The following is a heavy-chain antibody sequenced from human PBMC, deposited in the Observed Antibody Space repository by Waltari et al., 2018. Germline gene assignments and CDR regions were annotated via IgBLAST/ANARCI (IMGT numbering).Heavy chain of an antibody. CDR1: GFSDYT. D-gene: IGHD2-15*01. CDR2: IINSGDMT. J-gene: IGHJ4*02. CDR3: ASAPRPMVSAPFDY. Sequence: EVQLVESGGGLVQPGGSLRLSCSGFGFSDYTMAWVRQAPGKGVVWVSGIINSGDMTSYEDPVKGPFTISRDTSKNSLFLQMIGLRAEDTAIYYCASAPRPMVSAPFDYWGQGVLVTVSS. V-gene: IGHV3-23*04.